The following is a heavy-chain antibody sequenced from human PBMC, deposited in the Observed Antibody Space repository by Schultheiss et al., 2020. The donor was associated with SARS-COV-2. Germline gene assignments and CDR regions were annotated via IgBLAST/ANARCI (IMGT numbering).Heavy chain of an antibody. J-gene: IGHJ4*02. D-gene: IGHD5-12*01. CDR3: AKDRDILPTLGDY. V-gene: IGHV3-64*04. CDR1: GFTFSSYW. CDR2: ISSNGGST. Sequence: GGSLRLSCAASGFTFSSYWMTWVRQAPGKGLEYVSAISSNGGSTYYADSVKGRFTISRDNSKNTLYLQMNSLRPEDTAVFYCAKDRDILPTLGDYWGQGTLVTVSS.